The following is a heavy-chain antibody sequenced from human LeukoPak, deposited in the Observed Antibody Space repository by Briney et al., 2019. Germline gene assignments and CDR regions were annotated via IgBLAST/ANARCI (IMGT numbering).Heavy chain of an antibody. CDR1: GGSISSGDYY. CDR3: AKGGGYSYGQYCFDY. V-gene: IGHV4-30-4*08. J-gene: IGHJ4*02. D-gene: IGHD5-18*01. CDR2: IYYSGST. Sequence: PSETLSLTCTVSGGSISSGDYYWSWIRQPPGKGLEWIGYIYYSGSTYYNPSLKSRVTISVDTSKNQFSLKLSSVTAADTAFYYCAKGGGYSYGQYCFDYWGQGSLVTVSS.